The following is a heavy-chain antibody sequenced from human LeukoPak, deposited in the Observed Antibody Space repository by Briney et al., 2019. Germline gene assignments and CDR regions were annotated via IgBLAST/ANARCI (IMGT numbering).Heavy chain of an antibody. Sequence: AETLCLTCTVSGGSISSYYWSWIRQPPGKGLEWIGYIYYSGSTNYNPSLKSRVTKSVDTSKNQFSLKLSSVTAADTAVYFCARSCSGTYYYFDYWGQGIMAADSS. CDR1: GGSISSYY. D-gene: IGHD1-26*01. J-gene: IGHJ4*02. V-gene: IGHV4-59*01. CDR2: IYYSGST. CDR3: ARSCSGTYYYFDY.